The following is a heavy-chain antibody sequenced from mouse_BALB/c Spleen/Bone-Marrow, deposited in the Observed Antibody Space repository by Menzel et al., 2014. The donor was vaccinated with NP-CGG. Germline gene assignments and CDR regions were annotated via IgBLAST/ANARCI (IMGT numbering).Heavy chain of an antibody. CDR2: ISNLAYSI. D-gene: IGHD1-1*01. Sequence: EVKLEESGGGLVQPGGSRKLSCAASGFTFSDYGMAWVRQAPGKGPEWVAFISNLAYSICYADTVTGRFTISRENAKNTLYLEMSSLRSEDTAMYYCARLYGSGYGYDMDYWGQGTSVTVSS. J-gene: IGHJ4*01. CDR1: GFTFSDYG. CDR3: ARLYGSGYGYDMDY. V-gene: IGHV5-15*02.